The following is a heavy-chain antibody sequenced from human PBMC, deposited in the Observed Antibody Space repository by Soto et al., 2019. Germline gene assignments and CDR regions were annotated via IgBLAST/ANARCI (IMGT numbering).Heavy chain of an antibody. Sequence: PGGSLRLSGAASGFTFSSYSINWVRQAPWKGLEWVSSISSSSSYIYYADSVKGRFTISRDNAKNSLYLQMNSLRAEDTAVYYCARDYSIADAGFDPSGQGTLVTVSS. D-gene: IGHD6-6*01. CDR2: ISSSSSYI. J-gene: IGHJ5*02. CDR3: ARDYSIADAGFDP. V-gene: IGHV3-21*01. CDR1: GFTFSSYS.